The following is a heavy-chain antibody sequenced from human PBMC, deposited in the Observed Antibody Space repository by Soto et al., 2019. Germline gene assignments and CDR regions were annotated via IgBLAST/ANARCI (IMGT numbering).Heavy chain of an antibody. CDR2: IIPILGIA. D-gene: IGHD5-12*01. J-gene: IGHJ6*02. Sequence: QVQLVQSGAEVKKPGSSVKVSCKASGGTFSSYTISWVRQAPGQGLEWMGRIIPILGIANYAQKFQGRVTITADNSTSTDYMELGSLRSEDTAGYYCARAIRSTTLYYYYYGMDVWGQGTTVTVSS. CDR1: GGTFSSYT. V-gene: IGHV1-69*02. CDR3: ARAIRSTTLYYYYYGMDV.